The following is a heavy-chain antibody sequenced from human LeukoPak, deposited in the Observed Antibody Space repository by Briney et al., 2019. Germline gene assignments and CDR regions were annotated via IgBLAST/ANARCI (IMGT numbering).Heavy chain of an antibody. CDR3: AKDQRSSMQPYYFDY. CDR2: ISDSGGRT. Sequence: PGGSLRLSCAVSGITLSNYGMSWVRQAPGKGLEWVAGISDSGGRTNYADSVKGRFTISKDNSKNTLYLQMNSLRAEDTAVYYCAKDQRSSMQPYYFDYWGQGTLVTVSS. J-gene: IGHJ4*02. CDR1: GITLSNYG. V-gene: IGHV3-23*01. D-gene: IGHD2-2*01.